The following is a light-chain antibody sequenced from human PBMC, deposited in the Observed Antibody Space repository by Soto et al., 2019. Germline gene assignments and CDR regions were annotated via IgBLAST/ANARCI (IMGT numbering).Light chain of an antibody. CDR1: QTISSW. V-gene: IGKV1-5*03. CDR3: QHYNSYSEA. CDR2: KAS. J-gene: IGKJ1*01. Sequence: DIQMTQSPSTLSGSVGDRVTITCRASQTISSWLAWYQQKPGKAPKLLIYKASTLKSGVPSRFSGSGSGTEFTLTIRSLQPDDFATYYGQHYNSYSEAFGQGTKVDLK.